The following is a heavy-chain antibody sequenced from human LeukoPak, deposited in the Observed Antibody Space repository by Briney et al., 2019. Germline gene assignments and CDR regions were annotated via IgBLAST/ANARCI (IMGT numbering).Heavy chain of an antibody. CDR2: ISSSSSYI. CDR3: ARDLVVAPPNWFDP. V-gene: IGHV3-21*01. J-gene: IGHJ5*02. D-gene: IGHD2-15*01. Sequence: PGGSLRLSCAPSVLTLSSYSMNWVRQAPGKGLEWVTSISSSSSYIYYADSVKGRFTISRDNAKNSLYLQMNSLRAEDTAVYYCARDLVVAPPNWFDPWGQGTLVTVSS. CDR1: VLTLSSYS.